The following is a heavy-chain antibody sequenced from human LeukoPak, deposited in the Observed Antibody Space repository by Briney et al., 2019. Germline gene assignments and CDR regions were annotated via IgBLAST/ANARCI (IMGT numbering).Heavy chain of an antibody. CDR2: ISSSSSYI. Sequence: GGSLRLSCAASGFTFSSYSMNWVRQAPGKGLEWVSSISSSSSYIYYADSVKGRFTISRDNAKNSLYLQMNSLRAEDTAVYYCARDGSWYDGDFDYWGQGTLVTVSS. CDR1: GFTFSSYS. J-gene: IGHJ4*02. V-gene: IGHV3-21*01. D-gene: IGHD6-13*01. CDR3: ARDGSWYDGDFDY.